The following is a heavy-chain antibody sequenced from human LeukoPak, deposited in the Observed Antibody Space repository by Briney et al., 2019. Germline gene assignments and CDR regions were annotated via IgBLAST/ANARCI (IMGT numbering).Heavy chain of an antibody. D-gene: IGHD2-8*02. CDR1: GFTFSSYA. V-gene: IGHV3-53*01. CDR2: IYTGDNT. CDR3: ARKDVTGYIDY. J-gene: IGHJ4*02. Sequence: PGGSLRLSCAASGFTFSSYAMSWVRQAPGKGLEWVSVIYTGDNTYYTDSVKGRFTISRDNSKNTLYLQMNSLRVEDTAVYYCARKDVTGYIDYWGQGTLVTVSS.